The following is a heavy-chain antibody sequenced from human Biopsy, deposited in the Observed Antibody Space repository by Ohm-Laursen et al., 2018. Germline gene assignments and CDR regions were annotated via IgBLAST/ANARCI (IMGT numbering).Heavy chain of an antibody. V-gene: IGHV1-2*02. CDR3: ARDLLEWSLPS. D-gene: IGHD3-3*01. Sequence: SVKVSCKASGDAFLGYYLHWVRQAPGQGLEWMGSIYPNSGDTDFARKFQGRVSMTRDTSVSTAYLELSSLRSDDTAIYYCARDLLEWSLPSWGQGTLVTVSS. J-gene: IGHJ4*02. CDR1: GDAFLGYY. CDR2: IYPNSGDT.